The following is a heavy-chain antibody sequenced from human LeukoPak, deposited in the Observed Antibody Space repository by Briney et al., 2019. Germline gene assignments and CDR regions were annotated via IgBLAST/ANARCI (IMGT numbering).Heavy chain of an antibody. Sequence: PGRSLRLSCAASGFTFSSYAMSWVRQAPGKGLEWVSGISGSGGSTYYADSVKGRFTISRDNSKNTLYLQMNSLRAEDTAIYYCAKVKDYYYYGMDVWGQGTTVTVPS. V-gene: IGHV3-23*01. J-gene: IGHJ6*02. CDR3: AKVKDYYYYGMDV. CDR2: ISGSGGST. CDR1: GFTFSSYA.